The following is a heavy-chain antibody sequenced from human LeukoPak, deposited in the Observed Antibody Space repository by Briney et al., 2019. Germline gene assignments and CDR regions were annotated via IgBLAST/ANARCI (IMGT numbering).Heavy chain of an antibody. Sequence: SGTLSLTCAVSGGSISSNNWWGWVRQPPGKGLEWIGEIYHSGSPNYNPSLKSRVTISVDKSRNHFSLNLSSVTAADTAVYYCAKILTGTGPTMDVWGQGTTVTVSS. J-gene: IGHJ6*02. CDR3: AKILTGTGPTMDV. D-gene: IGHD1-20*01. CDR2: IYHSGSP. V-gene: IGHV4-4*02. CDR1: GGSISSNNW.